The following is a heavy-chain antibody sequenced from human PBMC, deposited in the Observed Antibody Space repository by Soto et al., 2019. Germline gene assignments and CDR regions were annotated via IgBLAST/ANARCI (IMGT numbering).Heavy chain of an antibody. CDR1: GFSLSNARMG. V-gene: IGHV2-26*01. CDR2: IFSNDEK. CDR3: ALTDRDGYAATPYAFDI. J-gene: IGHJ3*02. Sequence: SGPTLVNPTETLTLTCTVSGFSLSNARMGASWIRQPPGKALEWLAHIFSNDEKSYSTSLKSRFTISKDTSKSQVVLTMTNMDPVNTATYSSALTDRDGYAATPYAFDIWGQGTMVTVTS. D-gene: IGHD5-12*01.